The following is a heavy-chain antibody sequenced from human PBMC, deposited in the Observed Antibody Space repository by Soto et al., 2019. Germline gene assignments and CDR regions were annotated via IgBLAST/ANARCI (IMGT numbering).Heavy chain of an antibody. V-gene: IGHV3-11*01. J-gene: IGHJ4*02. CDR1: GFTFSDCY. D-gene: IGHD7-27*01. Sequence: VGSLRLSCAASGFTFSDCYMIWIRQAPGKGLEWVSYISSSGSPIYYSDSVKGRFTISRDNAKNSLYLQMTSLRAEDTAVYFCATGAKATVSFDHWGQGTMVTVSS. CDR2: ISSSGSPI. CDR3: ATGAKATVSFDH.